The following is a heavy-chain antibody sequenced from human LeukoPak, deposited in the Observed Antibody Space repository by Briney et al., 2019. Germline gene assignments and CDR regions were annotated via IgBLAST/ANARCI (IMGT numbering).Heavy chain of an antibody. Sequence: ASVKFSCKASGYTFTSYGISWVRQAPGQGLEWMGWISAYNGNTNYAQKLQGRVTMTTDTSTSTAYMVLRSLRSDDTAVYYCARDMGSVVVPAANDYWGQGTLVTVSS. CDR3: ARDMGSVVVPAANDY. D-gene: IGHD2-2*01. CDR1: GYTFTSYG. J-gene: IGHJ4*02. CDR2: ISAYNGNT. V-gene: IGHV1-18*01.